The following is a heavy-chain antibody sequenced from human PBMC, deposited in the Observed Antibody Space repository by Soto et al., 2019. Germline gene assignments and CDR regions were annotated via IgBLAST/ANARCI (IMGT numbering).Heavy chain of an antibody. CDR3: ARGLGLS. Sequence: QVQLQQWGAGLLKPSETLSLTCAVYGGSFGGYYWGGIAQPPGKGLEWIGEINHSGSTNYNPSLKSRVTISVDTSKNQFSLKLSSVTAADTAVYYCARGLGLSWGQGTLVTVSS. CDR2: INHSGST. V-gene: IGHV4-34*01. J-gene: IGHJ4*02. CDR1: GGSFGGYY.